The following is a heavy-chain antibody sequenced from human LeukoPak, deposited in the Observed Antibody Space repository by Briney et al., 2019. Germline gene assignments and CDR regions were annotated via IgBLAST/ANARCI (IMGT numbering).Heavy chain of an antibody. J-gene: IGHJ5*02. CDR3: ARLPTIAAPAWTYQPFDP. CDR1: GYIFTNYG. D-gene: IGHD6-13*01. V-gene: IGHV1-18*04. CDR2: ISPYNGNT. Sequence: VASVKVSCKTSGYIFTNYGINWVRQAPGQGLEWMGWISPYNGNTNYAQKLQGRVTMTTDTSTSTAYMELRSLRSDDTAVYYCARLPTIAAPAWTYQPFDPWGQGTLVTVSS.